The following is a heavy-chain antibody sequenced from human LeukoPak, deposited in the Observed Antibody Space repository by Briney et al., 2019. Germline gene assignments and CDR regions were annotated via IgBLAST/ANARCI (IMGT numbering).Heavy chain of an antibody. CDR3: ARDEYYGSGRGVDH. CDR1: GGTFSSYA. D-gene: IGHD3-10*01. Sequence: ASVTVSCKASGGTFSSYAISWVRQAPGQGLEWMGWINPNSGGTNYAQKFQGRVTMTRDTSTSTAYMELSRLRSDDTAVYYCARDEYYGSGRGVDHWGQGTLVTVSS. CDR2: INPNSGGT. J-gene: IGHJ4*02. V-gene: IGHV1-2*02.